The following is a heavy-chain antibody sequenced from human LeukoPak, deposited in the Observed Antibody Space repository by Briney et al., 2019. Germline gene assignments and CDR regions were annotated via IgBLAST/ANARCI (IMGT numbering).Heavy chain of an antibody. V-gene: IGHV4-39*01. D-gene: IGHD3-10*01. CDR2: IYYSGST. Sequence: PSETLSLTCTVSGGSISSSSYYWGWIRQPPGKGLEWIGSIYYSGSTYYNPSLKSRVTISVDTSKNQFSLKLSSVTAADTAVYYCARRVKFSGSIYYYYYMDVWGKGTTVTISS. J-gene: IGHJ6*03. CDR3: ARRVKFSGSIYYYYYMDV. CDR1: GGSISSSSYY.